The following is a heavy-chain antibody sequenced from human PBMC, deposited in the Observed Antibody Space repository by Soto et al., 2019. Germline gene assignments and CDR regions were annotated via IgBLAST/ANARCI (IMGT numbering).Heavy chain of an antibody. J-gene: IGHJ6*02. CDR1: GGSSSDYY. D-gene: IGHD3-10*01. CDR2: IYSSGST. V-gene: IGHV4-4*07. CDR3: TRGRGNYYYYGMVV. Sequence: SETLSLTCTVSGGSSSDYYWIWVRQPAGKGLEWIGHIYSSGSTKYNPSLKGRVTMSLDTSKNQFSLKLTSVTAADTAVYYCTRGRGNYYYYGMVVWGQGTTVTVSS.